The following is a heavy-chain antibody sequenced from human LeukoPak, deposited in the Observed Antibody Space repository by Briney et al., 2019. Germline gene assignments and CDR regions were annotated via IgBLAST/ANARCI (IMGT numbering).Heavy chain of an antibody. Sequence: SETLSLTCTVSGGSISSHYWSWIRQPPGKGLEWIGYIYYSGSTNYNPSLKSRVTISVDTSKNQFSLELSSVTAADTAVDYCGRLGAGGVYWGQGTLVTVPS. J-gene: IGHJ4*02. V-gene: IGHV4-59*08. D-gene: IGHD3-16*01. CDR1: GGSISSHY. CDR3: GRLGAGGVY. CDR2: IYYSGST.